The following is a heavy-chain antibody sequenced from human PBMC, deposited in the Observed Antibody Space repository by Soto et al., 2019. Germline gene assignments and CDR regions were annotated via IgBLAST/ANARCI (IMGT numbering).Heavy chain of an antibody. CDR2: IHGGGGAT. CDR3: AKVEGDPLEYWELDV. D-gene: IGHD1-1*01. Sequence: EVQLLESGGGLVQPGGSLRLSCAASGFTFSAYAMGWVRQAPGKGLEWVSTIHGGGGATHYADSVKGRVTISRDESKNTLYGQMNSVRAEDTAVYDCAKVEGDPLEYWELDVWGRGTVVTVSS. J-gene: IGHJ2*01. CDR1: GFTFSAYA. V-gene: IGHV3-23*01.